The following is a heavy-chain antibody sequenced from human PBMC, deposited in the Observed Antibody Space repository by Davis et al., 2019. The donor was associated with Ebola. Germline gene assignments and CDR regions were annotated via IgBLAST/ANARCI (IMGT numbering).Heavy chain of an antibody. CDR1: GGPISSSSYY. CDR3: ARGGAYGDYPNWFDP. D-gene: IGHD4-17*01. J-gene: IGHJ5*02. V-gene: IGHV4-39*07. CDR2: IYYSGST. Sequence: MPGGSLRLSCTVPGGPISSSSYYWCCIRQPPGKGLEWIGSIYYSGSTYYNPSLKSRVTISVDTSKNQFSLKLSSVTAADTAVYYCARGGAYGDYPNWFDPWGQGTLVTVSS.